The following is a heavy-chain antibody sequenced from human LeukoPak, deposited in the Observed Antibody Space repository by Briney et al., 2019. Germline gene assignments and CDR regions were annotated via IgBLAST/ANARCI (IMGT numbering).Heavy chain of an antibody. Sequence: SVKVSCKASGGTFSSYAISWVRQAPGQGLEWMGGIIPIFGTANYAQKFQGRVTITTDESTSTAYMELSSLRSEDTAVYYCARATTIFGVVNNRGFDYWGQGTLVTVSS. J-gene: IGHJ4*02. D-gene: IGHD3-3*01. CDR3: ARATTIFGVVNNRGFDY. V-gene: IGHV1-69*05. CDR1: GGTFSSYA. CDR2: IIPIFGTA.